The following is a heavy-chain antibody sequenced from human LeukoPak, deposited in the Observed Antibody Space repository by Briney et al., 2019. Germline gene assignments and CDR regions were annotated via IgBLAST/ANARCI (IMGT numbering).Heavy chain of an antibody. CDR2: ISAYNGNT. D-gene: IGHD6-19*01. J-gene: IGHJ4*02. Sequence: ASVKVSCKASGYTFTSYGISWVRQAPGQGLEWMGWISAYNGNTNYAQKLQGRVTMTTDTSTSTAYMELRSLRSDDTAVYYCAKDPAMGGSGWYYFDYWGQGTLVTVSS. CDR1: GYTFTSYG. V-gene: IGHV1-18*01. CDR3: AKDPAMGGSGWYYFDY.